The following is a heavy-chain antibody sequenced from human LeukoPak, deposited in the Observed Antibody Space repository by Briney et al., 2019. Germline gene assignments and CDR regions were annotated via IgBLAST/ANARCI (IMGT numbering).Heavy chain of an antibody. J-gene: IGHJ4*02. V-gene: IGHV7-4-1*02. Sequence: GASVKGSCKASGYIFTSYVLHWVRQAPGQGLEWMGWINTNTGNPTYAQGFTGRFVFSLDTSVSTAYLQISSLKADDTAVYYCARGDYETHGYQTRWGQGTLVTVSS. CDR2: INTNTGNP. CDR1: GYIFTSYV. D-gene: IGHD3-22*01. CDR3: ARGDYETHGYQTR.